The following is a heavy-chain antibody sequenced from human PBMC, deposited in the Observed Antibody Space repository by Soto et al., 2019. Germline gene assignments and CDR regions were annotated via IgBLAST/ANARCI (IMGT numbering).Heavy chain of an antibody. Sequence: GGSLRLSCAASGFTFSSYAMNWVRQAPGKGLEWVSGITSSGFNTYYADSVKGRFTISRDNSKNTLYLQMTSLRVEDTAVYYCAKLGSNYWTDYWGQGTLVTVSS. V-gene: IGHV3-23*01. CDR3: AKLGSNYWTDY. D-gene: IGHD2-15*01. CDR2: ITSSGFNT. J-gene: IGHJ4*02. CDR1: GFTFSSYA.